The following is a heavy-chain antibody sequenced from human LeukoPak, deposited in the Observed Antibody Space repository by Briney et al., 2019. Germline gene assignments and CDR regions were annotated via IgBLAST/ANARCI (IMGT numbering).Heavy chain of an antibody. D-gene: IGHD5-12*01. Sequence: GGSLRLSCAASGFTFSSYGMHWVRQAPGKGLEWVAFIRYDGSNKYYADSVKGRFTISRDNSKNTLYLQMNSLRAEDTGVYYCAKAPRSGYSGYDSPFDYWGQGTLVTVSS. CDR2: IRYDGSNK. CDR3: AKAPRSGYSGYDSPFDY. CDR1: GFTFSSYG. V-gene: IGHV3-30*02. J-gene: IGHJ4*02.